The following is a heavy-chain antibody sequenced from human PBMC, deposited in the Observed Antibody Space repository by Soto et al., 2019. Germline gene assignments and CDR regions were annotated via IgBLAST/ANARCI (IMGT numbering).Heavy chain of an antibody. V-gene: IGHV1-3*01. J-gene: IGHJ2*01. Sequence: ASVKVSCKASGYTFTSYAMHWVRQAPGQRLEWMGWINAGNGNTKYSQKFQGRVTITRDTSASTAYMELSSLRSEDTAVYYCARVNPYSSGWENPYRYFDLWGRGTLVTVSS. CDR3: ARVNPYSSGWENPYRYFDL. CDR1: GYTFTSYA. D-gene: IGHD6-19*01. CDR2: INAGNGNT.